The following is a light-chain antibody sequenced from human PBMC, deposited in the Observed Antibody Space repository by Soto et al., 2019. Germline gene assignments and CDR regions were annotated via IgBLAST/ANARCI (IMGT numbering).Light chain of an antibody. Sequence: DIQMTQSPSTLSASVGDRVTIACRASQSISNYLAWYQQKPGKAPKLLIYKASSLESGVPSRFSGSGSGTEFTLTISSLQPDDSATYYCQQYNSYSWTFGQGTKVEIK. CDR1: QSISNY. CDR3: QQYNSYSWT. J-gene: IGKJ1*01. CDR2: KAS. V-gene: IGKV1-5*03.